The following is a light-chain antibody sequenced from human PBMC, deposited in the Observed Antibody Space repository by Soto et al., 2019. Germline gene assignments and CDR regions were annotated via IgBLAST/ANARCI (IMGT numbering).Light chain of an antibody. J-gene: IGLJ1*01. CDR1: KNDIGVYDF. V-gene: IGLV2-8*01. CDR3: KSYAGSNTYV. Sequence: QSALTQPPSASGSPGQSVTISCTGTKNDIGVYDFVSWYQHHPGKAPRLIIYEVVQRPSGVPDRFSGSKSGNTASLTVSGLQAADEADYFCKSYAGSNTYVFVSGTKVTVL. CDR2: EVV.